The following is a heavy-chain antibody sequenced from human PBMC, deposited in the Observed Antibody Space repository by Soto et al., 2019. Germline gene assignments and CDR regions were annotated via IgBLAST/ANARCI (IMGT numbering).Heavy chain of an antibody. D-gene: IGHD6-13*01. CDR1: GYNFTGYY. J-gene: IGHJ3*02. V-gene: IGHV1-2*04. CDR2: INHNRGGR. Sequence: ASVKVSCNASGYNFTGYYMPWVRQAPGQGLEWMGWINHNRGGRNYAQKFQGWVTMTRDTAISKAYVGLSRLRSDDTAVYDCARVGLVHDAFDIWGRGTMVTVSS. CDR3: ARVGLVHDAFDI.